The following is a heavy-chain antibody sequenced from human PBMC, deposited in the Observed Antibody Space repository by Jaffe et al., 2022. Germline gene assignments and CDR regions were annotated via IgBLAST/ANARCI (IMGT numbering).Heavy chain of an antibody. V-gene: IGHV4-38-2*01. CDR2: IYHSGST. CDR3: ARHVPPLWFGELGYYYYYYMDV. D-gene: IGHD3-10*01. J-gene: IGHJ6*03. Sequence: QVQLQESGPGLVKPSETLSLTCAVSGYSISSGYYWGWIRQPPGKGLEWIGSIYHSGSTYYNPSLKSRVTISVDTSKNQFSLKLSSVTAADTAVYYCARHVPPLWFGELGYYYYYYMDVWGKGTTVTVSS. CDR1: GYSISSGYY.